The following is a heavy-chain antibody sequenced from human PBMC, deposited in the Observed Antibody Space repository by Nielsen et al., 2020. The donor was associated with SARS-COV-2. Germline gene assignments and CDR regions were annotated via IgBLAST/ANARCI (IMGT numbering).Heavy chain of an antibody. CDR3: ARHRQWELLGIDY. J-gene: IGHJ4*02. V-gene: IGHV4-39*01. Sequence: SETLSLTCSVSGGSISSNFYYWGWIRQPPGKGLEWIGSHYYGGSTYYNPSLKSRVTISVDTSKNQFSLRLTPVTAADTAVYYCARHRQWELLGIDYWGQGTLVTVSS. CDR2: HYYGGST. D-gene: IGHD1-26*01. CDR1: GGSISSNFYY.